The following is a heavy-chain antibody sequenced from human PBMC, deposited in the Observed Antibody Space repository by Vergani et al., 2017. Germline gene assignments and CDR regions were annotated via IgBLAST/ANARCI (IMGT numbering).Heavy chain of an antibody. D-gene: IGHD1-7*01. Sequence: EVQLLEAGGGLVQPGGSLRLSCAGSGFTFSRYAMSWLRQVPGKGLEWVSGISGGGGSTYYADSVKGRFTISRDNFKNTLYLQMNSLRAEDKAIYYCANHKENLNFTPLFDYWGQGTLVTVSA. V-gene: IGHV3-23*01. J-gene: IGHJ4*02. CDR2: ISGGGGST. CDR3: ANHKENLNFTPLFDY. CDR1: GFTFSRYA.